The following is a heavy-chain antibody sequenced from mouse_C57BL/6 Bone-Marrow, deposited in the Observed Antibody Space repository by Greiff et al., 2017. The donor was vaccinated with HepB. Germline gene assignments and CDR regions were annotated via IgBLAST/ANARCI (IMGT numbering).Heavy chain of an antibody. Sequence: QVQLQQPGAELVMPGASVKLSCKASGYTFTSYWMHWVKQRPGQGLEWIGEIYPSDSYTNYNQKFNGKSTLTVDKSSSTAYMQLSSLTSEDAAVYYCAITGSFDYWGQGTTLTVSS. J-gene: IGHJ2*01. CDR3: AITGSFDY. V-gene: IGHV1-69*01. CDR2: IYPSDSYT. CDR1: GYTFTSYW. D-gene: IGHD4-1*01.